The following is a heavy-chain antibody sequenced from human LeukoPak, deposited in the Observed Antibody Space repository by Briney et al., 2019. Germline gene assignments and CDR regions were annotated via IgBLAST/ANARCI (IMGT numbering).Heavy chain of an antibody. CDR1: GGSISSKSYY. CDR2: KSNSGSS. V-gene: IGHV4-39*07. J-gene: IGHJ4*02. Sequence: SETLSLTCTVSGGSISSKSYYWGWIRQPPGKGLESIGSKSNSGSSYYNPSLRGRVTMSIDAPNNQFSLRLDSVTAADTAVYFCARQPNGDSGGYFDYWGQGALVTVSS. CDR3: ARQPNGDSGGYFDY. D-gene: IGHD4-17*01.